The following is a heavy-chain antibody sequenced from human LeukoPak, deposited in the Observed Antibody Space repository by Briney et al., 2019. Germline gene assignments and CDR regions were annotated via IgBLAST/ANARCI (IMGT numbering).Heavy chain of an antibody. CDR3: ATVVVVAEVVSHY. J-gene: IGHJ4*02. CDR2: IYYSGST. CDR1: GGSISSSSYY. D-gene: IGHD2-15*01. Sequence: PSETLSLTCTVSGGSISSSSYYWGWIRQPPGKGLEWIGSIYYSGSTTYNPSVKSRITISLDTSKKQISLKLRSVTAADTAVYYCATVVVVAEVVSHYWGQGTLVTVSS. V-gene: IGHV4-39*07.